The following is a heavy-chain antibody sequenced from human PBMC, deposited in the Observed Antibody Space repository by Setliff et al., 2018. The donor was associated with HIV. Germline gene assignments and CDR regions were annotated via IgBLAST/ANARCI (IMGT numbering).Heavy chain of an antibody. D-gene: IGHD1-1*01. CDR3: ARAREGWKPFAFDY. V-gene: IGHV4-59*01. Sequence: PSETLSLTCTVSGDSISSSYYWTWIRQPPGKGLEWIGYIYTSGSTNYNPSLKNRVTISVDTSKNQFSLKLSSVTAADTAVYFCARAREGWKPFAFDYWGQGTLVTVSS. J-gene: IGHJ4*02. CDR1: GDSISSSYY. CDR2: IYTSGST.